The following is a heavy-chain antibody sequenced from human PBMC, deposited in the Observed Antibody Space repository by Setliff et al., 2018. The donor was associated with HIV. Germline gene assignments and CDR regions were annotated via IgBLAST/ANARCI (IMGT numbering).Heavy chain of an antibody. D-gene: IGHD3-22*01. V-gene: IGHV3-21*04. CDR3: ARLTYYYDSSGYYYIDY. CDR1: GFTFSSSS. J-gene: IGHJ4*02. Sequence: PGGSLRLSCAASGFTFSSSSMNWVRQAPGKGLEWVSSIGSSSSYIYYADSVKGRFTISRDNAKNSLYLQMNSLRAEDTALYYCARLTYYYDSSGYYYIDYWGQGTLVTVS. CDR2: IGSSSSYI.